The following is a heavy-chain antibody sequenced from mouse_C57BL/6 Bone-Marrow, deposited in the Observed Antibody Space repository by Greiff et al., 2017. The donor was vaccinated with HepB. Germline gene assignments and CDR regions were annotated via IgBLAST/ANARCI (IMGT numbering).Heavy chain of an antibody. J-gene: IGHJ3*01. CDR2: IHPNSGST. V-gene: IGHV1-64*01. CDR1: GYTFTSYW. D-gene: IGHD1-1*01. Sequence: QVQLQQPGAELVKPGASVKLSCKASGYTFTSYWMHWVKQRPGQGLEWIGMIHPNSGSTNYNEKFKSKATLTVDKSSSTAYMQLSSLTSEDSAVYYCARPLITTVVATKAYWGQGTLVTVSA. CDR3: ARPLITTVVATKAY.